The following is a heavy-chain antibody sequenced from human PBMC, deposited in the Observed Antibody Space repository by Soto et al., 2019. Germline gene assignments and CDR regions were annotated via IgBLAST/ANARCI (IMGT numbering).Heavy chain of an antibody. J-gene: IGHJ4*02. Sequence: ASVKVSCKASGYTFTDFYMHWVRQAPGQGLEWMGWINPNSGGTNYAQKFQGRVTMTRDTSISTAYMELTRLRSDDTAVYYCARVGHCSSTSCYPFDFWGQGTLVTVSS. CDR2: INPNSGGT. V-gene: IGHV1-2*02. CDR1: GYTFTDFY. CDR3: ARVGHCSSTSCYPFDF. D-gene: IGHD2-2*01.